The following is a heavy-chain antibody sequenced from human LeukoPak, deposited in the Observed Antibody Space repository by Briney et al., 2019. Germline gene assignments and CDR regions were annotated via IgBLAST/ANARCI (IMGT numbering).Heavy chain of an antibody. CDR2: ISGSSNDI. J-gene: IGHJ4*02. Sequence: GGSLRLSCAASGFSFSGSYMSWIRQAPGKGLEWVSYISGSSNDINYADSVKGRFTVSRDNTKNSLFLQMNSLRVEDTAVYYCARDLLGWELHYFDYWGQGTLVTVSS. CDR3: ARDLLGWELHYFDY. V-gene: IGHV3-11*06. CDR1: GFSFSGSY. D-gene: IGHD1-26*01.